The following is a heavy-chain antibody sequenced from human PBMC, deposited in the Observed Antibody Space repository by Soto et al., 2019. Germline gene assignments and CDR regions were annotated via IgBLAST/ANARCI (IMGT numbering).Heavy chain of an antibody. D-gene: IGHD5-18*01. CDR3: AMDTAMAPSAFDI. V-gene: IGHV4-4*02. CDR1: GGSISSSNW. CDR2: IYHSGST. J-gene: IGHJ3*02. Sequence: PSETLSLTCAVSGGSISSSNWWSWVRQPPGKGLEWIGEIYHSGSTNCNPSLKSRVTISVDKSKNQFSLKLSSVTAADTAVYYCAMDTAMAPSAFDIWGQGTMVTVSS.